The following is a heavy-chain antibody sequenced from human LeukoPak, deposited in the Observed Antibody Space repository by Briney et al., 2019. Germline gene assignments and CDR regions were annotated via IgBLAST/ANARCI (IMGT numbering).Heavy chain of an antibody. Sequence: SGTLFLTCAVSGGSISSSNWWSWVRQPPGKGLEWIGEIYHSGSTNYNPSLKSRVTISVDKSKNQFSLKLSSVTAADTAVYYCARSRDDSSGYYYIWGQGTLVTVSS. CDR1: GGSISSSNW. CDR2: IYHSGST. CDR3: ARSRDDSSGYYYI. D-gene: IGHD3-22*01. V-gene: IGHV4-4*02. J-gene: IGHJ4*02.